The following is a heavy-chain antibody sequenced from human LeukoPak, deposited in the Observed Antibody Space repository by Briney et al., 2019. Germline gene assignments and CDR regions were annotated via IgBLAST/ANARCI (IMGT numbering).Heavy chain of an antibody. V-gene: IGHV4-39*01. CDR3: ARHAAVTRGSSEYNWFDP. CDR2: IYYSGST. CDR1: GGSISSSSYY. J-gene: IGHJ5*02. D-gene: IGHD6-13*01. Sequence: SETLSLTCTVSGGSISSSSYYWGWIRQPPGKGLEGIGSIYYSGSTYYNPSLKRRVTISVDTSTTQFSLKLSSVTAADTAVYYCARHAAVTRGSSEYNWFDPWGQGTLVTVSS.